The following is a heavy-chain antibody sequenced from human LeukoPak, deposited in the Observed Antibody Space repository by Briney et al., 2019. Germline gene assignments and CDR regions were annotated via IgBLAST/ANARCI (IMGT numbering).Heavy chain of an antibody. J-gene: IGHJ5*01. D-gene: IGHD3-10*01. V-gene: IGHV1-46*02. CDR3: TRAKVPPRPTWFGS. Sequence: GASVKVSCKASRDMLNSDHIHWVRQAPGEGLEWMGVIHAGGEDPKFAQNFQGRVDLTWDTSTNTIYMELARLRSEDTAVYYCTRAKVPPRPTWFGSWGQGTLVTVSS. CDR1: RDMLNSDH. CDR2: IHAGGEDP.